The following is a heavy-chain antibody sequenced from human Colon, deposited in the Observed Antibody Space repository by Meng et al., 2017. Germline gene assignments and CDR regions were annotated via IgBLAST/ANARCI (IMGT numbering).Heavy chain of an antibody. CDR3: TTWYGEY. CDR2: TYYRSEWQN. D-gene: IGHD3-10*01. CDR1: GDSVSSNRAL. Sequence: QVPLQQSGPGLVKPSQTLSRTCAISGDSVSSNRALWHWVRQSPSRGLEWLGQTYYRSEWQNHYGVSVKSRITINADTSRNHFSLHLNSVTPEDTAVYYCTTWYGEYWGQGTLVTVSS. J-gene: IGHJ4*02. V-gene: IGHV6-1*01.